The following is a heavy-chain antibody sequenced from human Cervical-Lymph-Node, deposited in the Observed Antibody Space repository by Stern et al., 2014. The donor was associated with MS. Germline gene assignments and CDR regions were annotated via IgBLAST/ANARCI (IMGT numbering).Heavy chain of an antibody. CDR3: ARTYDILTGYYS. D-gene: IGHD3-9*01. J-gene: IGHJ4*02. Sequence: VQLEESGPGLVKPSQTLSLTCTVSGGSISSGSYYWTWIRQPAGKGLEWIGRYYTSGTTYYNPSLKSRVAISVDTSKNQSPLKLSPVTAADTAVYYCARTYDILTGYYSWGQGTLVTVSS. CDR1: GGSISSGSYY. CDR2: YYTSGTT. V-gene: IGHV4-61*02.